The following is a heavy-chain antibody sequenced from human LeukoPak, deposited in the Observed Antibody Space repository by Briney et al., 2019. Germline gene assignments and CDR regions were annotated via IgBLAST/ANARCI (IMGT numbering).Heavy chain of an antibody. CDR3: AKGGLTIFGVVTLSPFDY. D-gene: IGHD3-3*01. J-gene: IGHJ4*02. CDR2: ISGSGGST. Sequence: PGGSLRLSCAASGFTFSSYAMSWVRQAPGKGLEWVSAISGSGGSTYYADSVKGRFTISRDSSKNTLYLQMNSLRAEDTAVYYCAKGGLTIFGVVTLSPFDYWGQGTLVTVSS. CDR1: GFTFSSYA. V-gene: IGHV3-23*01.